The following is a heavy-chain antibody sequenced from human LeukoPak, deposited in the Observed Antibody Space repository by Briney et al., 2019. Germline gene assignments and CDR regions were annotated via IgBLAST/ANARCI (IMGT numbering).Heavy chain of an antibody. V-gene: IGHV4-59*01. D-gene: IGHD1-26*01. CDR1: GGSFTSYY. J-gene: IGHJ2*01. Sequence: SETLSLTCTVSGGSFTSYYWSWIRQPPGKGLEWIGYIYYSGSTNYNPSLKSRVTISVDTSRNQFSLKLSSVTAADTAVYYCARRGANSGSYSHFDLWGRGTLVTVPS. CDR2: IYYSGST. CDR3: ARRGANSGSYSHFDL.